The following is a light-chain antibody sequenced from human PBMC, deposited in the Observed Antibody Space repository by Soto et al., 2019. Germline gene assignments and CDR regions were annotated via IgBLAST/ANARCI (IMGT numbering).Light chain of an antibody. CDR1: HDIARW. CDR3: QQVKGFPLT. V-gene: IGKV1-12*01. CDR2: AAS. Sequence: DIQMTQSPSSVSAFVGDRVAITCRASHDIARWLAWYQQQPGKAPRLLIYAASSLQSGVPTRFSGSGSGTDFTLTLTHLPPEDSAVYYCQQVKGFPLTFGGGTKVEIK. J-gene: IGKJ4*01.